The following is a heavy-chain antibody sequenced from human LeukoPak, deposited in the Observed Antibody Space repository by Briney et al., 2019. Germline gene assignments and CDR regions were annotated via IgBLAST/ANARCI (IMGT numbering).Heavy chain of an antibody. J-gene: IGHJ4*02. V-gene: IGHV3-66*02. CDR3: ARGSSLAAVARGFDY. Sequence: GGSLRLSCAASGLTVSSNYMGWVRQAPGKGLDWVSVIYSGGSAYYAESVKGRFTISRDSSKNTLHLQMNSLTAEDTAVYYCARGSSLAAVARGFDYWGQGTLVTVSS. CDR2: IYSGGSA. CDR1: GLTVSSNY. D-gene: IGHD6-19*01.